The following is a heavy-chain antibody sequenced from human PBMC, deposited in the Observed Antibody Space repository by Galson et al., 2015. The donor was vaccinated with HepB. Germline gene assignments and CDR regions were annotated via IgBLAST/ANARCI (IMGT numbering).Heavy chain of an antibody. V-gene: IGHV1-18*04. CDR2: ISTYTDNT. CDR3: ARESRLVGQFYYYYGMDV. CDR1: GYTFTTYG. Sequence: SVKVSCKASGYTFTTYGISWVRQAPGQGLEWMGWISTYTDNTNYAQKLQDRVTMTTDTSTSTAYMELRSLRSDDTAVYYCARESRLVGQFYYYYGMDVWGQGTTVTVSS. J-gene: IGHJ6*02. D-gene: IGHD1-26*01.